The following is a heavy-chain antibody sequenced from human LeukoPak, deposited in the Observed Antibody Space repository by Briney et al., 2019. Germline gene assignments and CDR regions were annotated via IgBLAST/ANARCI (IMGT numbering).Heavy chain of an antibody. J-gene: IGHJ4*02. V-gene: IGHV3-7*01. CDR1: GFTFSSYW. Sequence: PGGSLRLSCVASGFTFSSYWMNWVRQAPGKGLEWVAIIKPDGSEKFYADSVRGRFTISRDNAKNSLYLQMNSLRADDTAVYYCAIGGSWSWDNWGQGTLVTVSS. CDR3: AIGGSWSWDN. CDR2: IKPDGSEK. D-gene: IGHD2-8*02.